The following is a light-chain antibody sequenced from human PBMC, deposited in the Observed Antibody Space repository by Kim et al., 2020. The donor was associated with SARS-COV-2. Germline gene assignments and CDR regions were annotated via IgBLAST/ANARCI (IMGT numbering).Light chain of an antibody. CDR1: QSVGSY. CDR3: QHYLHWPRT. V-gene: IGKV3-15*01. Sequence: VVPGEKATLSCKVSQSVGSYLAWYQQKPGQSPRLLISVASNRATGLPARFSGSGSGTEFTLTISGLQSEDFALYYCQHYLHWPRTFGQGTKVDIK. CDR2: VAS. J-gene: IGKJ1*01.